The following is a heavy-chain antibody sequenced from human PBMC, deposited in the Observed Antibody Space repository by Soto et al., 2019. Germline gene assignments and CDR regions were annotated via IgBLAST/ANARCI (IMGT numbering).Heavy chain of an antibody. CDR1: GFTFSLYG. Sequence: GGSLRLSCVASGFTFSLYGMHWVRQAPGKGLEWVTVISDDGHNQWYADSVRGRFTISRDNSKNTLYLQMNTLRPEDTAIYYCAGIRLAPPRASDYWGQGTPVTVSS. CDR2: ISDDGHNQ. CDR3: AGIRLAPPRASDY. V-gene: IGHV3-30*03. J-gene: IGHJ4*02. D-gene: IGHD3-3*02.